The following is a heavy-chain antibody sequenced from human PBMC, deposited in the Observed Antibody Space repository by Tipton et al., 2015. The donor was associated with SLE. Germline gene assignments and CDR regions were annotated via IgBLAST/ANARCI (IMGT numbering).Heavy chain of an antibody. V-gene: IGHV4-39*07. CDR2: IYYSGST. CDR1: GGSISSSSYY. J-gene: IGHJ1*01. D-gene: IGHD3-9*01. Sequence: TLSLTCTVSGGSISSSSYYWGWIRQPPGKGLEWIGSIYYSGSTYYNPSLKSRVTISVDTSKNQFSLSLSSLTAADTAVYYCARAAGYYSSFFQHWGQGTLVTVSS. CDR3: ARAAGYYSSFFQH.